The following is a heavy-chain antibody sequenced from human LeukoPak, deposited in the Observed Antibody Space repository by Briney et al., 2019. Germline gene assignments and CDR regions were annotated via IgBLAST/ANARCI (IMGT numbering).Heavy chain of an antibody. CDR3: ARALRVRYFDWLLSDNWFDP. D-gene: IGHD3-9*01. Sequence: ASVKVSCKASGYTFTSYDMNWVRQATGQGLEWMGLMNPNSGNTGYAQKFQGRVTMTRNTSISTAYMELSSLRSEDTAVYYCARALRVRYFDWLLSDNWFDPWGQGTLVTVSS. J-gene: IGHJ5*02. CDR2: MNPNSGNT. CDR1: GYTFTSYD. V-gene: IGHV1-8*01.